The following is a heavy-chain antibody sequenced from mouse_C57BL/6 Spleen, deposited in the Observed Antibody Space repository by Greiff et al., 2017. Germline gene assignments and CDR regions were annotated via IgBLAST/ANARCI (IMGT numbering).Heavy chain of an antibody. D-gene: IGHD1-1*01. CDR1: GFTFSDYY. J-gene: IGHJ1*03. CDR3: ARDGSNWYFDV. CDR2: INYDGSST. V-gene: IGHV5-16*01. Sequence: EVKLMESEGGLVQPGSSMKLSCTASGFTFSDYYMAWVRQVPDKGLEWVANINYDGSSTYYLDSLKSRFIISRDNAKNILYLQMSSLKSEDSATYYCARDGSNWYFDVWGTGTTVTVSS.